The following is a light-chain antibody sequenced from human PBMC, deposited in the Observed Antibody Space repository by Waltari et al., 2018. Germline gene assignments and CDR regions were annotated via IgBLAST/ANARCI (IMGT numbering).Light chain of an antibody. J-gene: IGLJ3*02. CDR2: DVD. Sequence: QSALTQPASVSASLGQSITISCTGTSSDVATYNRVSWYQQYPGKAPELILYDVDNRPSGVSTRFSGSKSGNTASLTISGLQAEDEADYYCSSYTTNTRLFGGGTKLTVL. V-gene: IGLV2-14*03. CDR3: SSYTTNTRL. CDR1: SSDVATYNR.